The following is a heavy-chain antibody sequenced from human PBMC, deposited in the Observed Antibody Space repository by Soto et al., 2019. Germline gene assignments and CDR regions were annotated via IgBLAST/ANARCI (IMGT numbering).Heavy chain of an antibody. CDR2: MNPNSGNT. J-gene: IGHJ4*02. D-gene: IGHD6-19*01. CDR1: GYTFTRYD. Sequence: AAVKVSCKACGYTFTRYDINWVRQATGQGLEWMGWMNPNSGNTGYAQKFQGRVTMTRNTSISTAYMELSSLRSEDTAVYYCARRGLAVAGTGRFDYWGQGTLVTVSS. V-gene: IGHV1-8*01. CDR3: ARRGLAVAGTGRFDY.